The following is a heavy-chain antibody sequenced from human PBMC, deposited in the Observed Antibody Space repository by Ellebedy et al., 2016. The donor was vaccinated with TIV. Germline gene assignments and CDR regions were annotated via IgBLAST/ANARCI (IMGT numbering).Heavy chain of an antibody. V-gene: IGHV1-24*01. CDR1: GYTFTAYH. D-gene: IGHD4-23*01. J-gene: IGHJ5*02. Sequence: ASVKVSCKASGYTFTAYHIHWVRQAPGKGLEWMGGFDPEDGETIYAQKLQGRVTMTTDTSTSTAYMELRSLRSDDTAVYYCARDYGGGWFDPWGQGTLVTVSS. CDR3: ARDYGGGWFDP. CDR2: FDPEDGET.